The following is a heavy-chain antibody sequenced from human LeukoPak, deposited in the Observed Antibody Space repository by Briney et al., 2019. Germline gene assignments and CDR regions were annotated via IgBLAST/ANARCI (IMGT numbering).Heavy chain of an antibody. D-gene: IGHD5-18*01. Sequence: ASVKVSCKASGNTFTSNYMHWVRQAPGQGLECMGIINPMGTSTSYAQKFQGRVTMTRDMSTSTVYMELSSLRSEDTAVYYCAREGQIQLWLGGFYYYYMDVWGKGTTVTVSS. CDR1: GNTFTSNY. CDR2: INPMGTST. V-gene: IGHV1-46*01. CDR3: AREGQIQLWLGGFYYYYMDV. J-gene: IGHJ6*03.